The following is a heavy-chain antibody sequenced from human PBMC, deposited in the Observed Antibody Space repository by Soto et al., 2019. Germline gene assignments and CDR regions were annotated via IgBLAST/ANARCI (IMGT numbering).Heavy chain of an antibody. J-gene: IGHJ4*02. CDR1: GGSISSGDYY. D-gene: IGHD3-22*01. Sequence: PSETLSLTCTVSGGSISSGDYYWSWMRQPPGKGLEWIGYIYYSGSTYYNPSLKSRVTISVDTSKNQFSLKLSSVTAADTAVYYCASGSGSSGYKTLFDYWGQGTLVTVSS. CDR3: ASGSGSSGYKTLFDY. V-gene: IGHV4-30-4*01. CDR2: IYYSGST.